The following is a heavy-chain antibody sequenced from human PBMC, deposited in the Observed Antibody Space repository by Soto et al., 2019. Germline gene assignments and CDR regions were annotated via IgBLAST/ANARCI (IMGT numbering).Heavy chain of an antibody. V-gene: IGHV1-69*13. Sequence: SVKVSCKASGGTFSSYAISWVRQAPGQGLEWMGGIIPIFGTANYAQKFQGRVTITADESTSTAYMELSSLRSEDTAVYYCARREGYCSSTSCYRLWFDPWGQGTLVTVSS. CDR3: ARREGYCSSTSCYRLWFDP. D-gene: IGHD2-2*01. J-gene: IGHJ5*02. CDR2: IIPIFGTA. CDR1: GGTFSSYA.